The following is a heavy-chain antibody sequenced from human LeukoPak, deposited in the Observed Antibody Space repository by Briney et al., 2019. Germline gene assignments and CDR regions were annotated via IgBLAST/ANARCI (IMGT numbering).Heavy chain of an antibody. D-gene: IGHD3-10*01. J-gene: IGHJ4*02. V-gene: IGHV3-30*02. CDR1: GFIFSNYG. CDR3: AKDFATTGRYPHGSAST. CDR2: IRFDGSNK. Sequence: GGSLRLSCAASGFIFSNYGMQWVRQAPGKGLEWVTFIRFDGSNKFYADSVKGRFTISRDNPKNTLYLQMNSLRADDAAVHYCAKDFATTGRYPHGSASTWGQGTLVTVSS.